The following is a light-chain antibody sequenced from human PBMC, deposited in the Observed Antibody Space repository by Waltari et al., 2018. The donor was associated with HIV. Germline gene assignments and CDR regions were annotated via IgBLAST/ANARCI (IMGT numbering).Light chain of an antibody. J-gene: IGKJ3*01. Sequence: EIVLTQSLATLSSSPGERAPLSCRASQSVSTYLAWYQQKPGQAPRLLIYDVSNKATGIPARFSGSGSGTDFTLTISSLEPEDFAVYYCQQRSTWPRTFGPGTKVDIK. CDR2: DVS. V-gene: IGKV3-11*01. CDR1: QSVSTY. CDR3: QQRSTWPRT.